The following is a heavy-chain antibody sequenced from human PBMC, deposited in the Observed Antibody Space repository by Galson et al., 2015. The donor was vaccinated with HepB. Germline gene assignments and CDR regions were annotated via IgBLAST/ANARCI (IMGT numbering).Heavy chain of an antibody. CDR2: ISGSGGST. CDR1: GFTFSSYA. CDR3: AADAGWFGELLSAFDI. V-gene: IGHV3-23*01. Sequence: SLRLSCAASGFTFSSYAMSWVRQAPGKGLEWVSAISGSGGSTYYADSVKGRFTISRDNSKNTLYLQMNSLRAEDTAVYYCAADAGWFGELLSAFDIWGQGTMVTVSS. J-gene: IGHJ3*02. D-gene: IGHD3-10*01.